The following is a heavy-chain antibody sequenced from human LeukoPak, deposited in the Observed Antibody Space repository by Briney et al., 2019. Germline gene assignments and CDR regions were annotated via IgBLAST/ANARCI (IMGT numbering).Heavy chain of an antibody. V-gene: IGHV4-59*08. CDR3: ARQVTMVRGVRNFDY. J-gene: IGHJ4*02. CDR1: GGSISSYY. Sequence: PSETLSLTCTVSGGSISSYYWSWIRQPPGKGLEWIGYIYYSGSTNYNPSLKSRVTISADTSKNQFSLELSSVTAADTAVYYCARQVTMVRGVRNFDYWGQGTLVTVSS. D-gene: IGHD3-10*01. CDR2: IYYSGST.